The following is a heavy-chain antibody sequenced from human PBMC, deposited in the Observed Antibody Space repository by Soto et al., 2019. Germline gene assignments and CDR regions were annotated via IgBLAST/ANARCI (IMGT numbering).Heavy chain of an antibody. V-gene: IGHV3-33*01. CDR2: IWYDGSNK. J-gene: IGHJ6*02. CDR1: GFTFSSYG. D-gene: IGHD1-26*01. CDR3: ARAHWGGSFDGMDV. Sequence: QVQLVESGGGVVQPGRSLRLSCAASGFTFSSYGMHWVRQAPGKGLEWVAVIWYDGSNKYYADSVKGRFTISRDNSKNTRYLQMNSLRAEDTAVYYCARAHWGGSFDGMDVWGQGTTVTVSS.